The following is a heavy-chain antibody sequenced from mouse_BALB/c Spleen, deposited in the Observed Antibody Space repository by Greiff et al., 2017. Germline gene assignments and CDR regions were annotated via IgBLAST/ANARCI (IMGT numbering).Heavy chain of an antibody. V-gene: IGHV2-9-2*01. CDR1: GFSLTSYD. J-gene: IGHJ2*01. Sequence: VKLVESGPGLVAPSQSLSITCTVSGFSLTSYDISWIRQPPGKGLEWLGVIWTGGGTNYNSAFMSRLSISKDNSKSQVFLKMNSLQTDDTAIYYCVRGVTGPIDYWGQGTTLTVSS. D-gene: IGHD4-1*01. CDR3: VRGVTGPIDY. CDR2: IWTGGGT.